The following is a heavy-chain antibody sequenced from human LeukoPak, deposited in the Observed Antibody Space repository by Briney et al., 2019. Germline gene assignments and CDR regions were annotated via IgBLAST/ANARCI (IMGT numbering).Heavy chain of an antibody. CDR3: ASGPDFYMDV. CDR1: GGSISSNY. CDR2: IYYTGSI. J-gene: IGHJ6*03. Sequence: SGTLSLTCTLSGGSISSNYWSWIRQPPGKGLEWIGYIYYTGSIKTNPSLKSRVTISVDTSKNQFYLKVNSVTAADTAVYYCASGPDFYMDVWGKGTTVTVSS. D-gene: IGHD3-3*01. V-gene: IGHV4-59*01.